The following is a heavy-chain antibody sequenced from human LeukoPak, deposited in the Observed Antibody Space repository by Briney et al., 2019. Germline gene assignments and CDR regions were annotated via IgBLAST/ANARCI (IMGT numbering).Heavy chain of an antibody. D-gene: IGHD3-22*01. CDR3: ARVGHYYDSSGYYTFDF. V-gene: IGHV1-2*02. Sequence: ASVKVSCKASGYTFTDYYLHWVRQAPGQGLEWLGWINPNSGGTNNAQKFQGGVTMTRDTSISTAYMELSRLRSGDTAVYYCARVGHYYDSSGYYTFDFWGQGTLVTVSS. J-gene: IGHJ4*02. CDR2: INPNSGGT. CDR1: GYTFTDYY.